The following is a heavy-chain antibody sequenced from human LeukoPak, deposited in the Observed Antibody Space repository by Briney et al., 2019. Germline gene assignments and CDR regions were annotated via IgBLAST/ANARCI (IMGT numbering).Heavy chain of an antibody. CDR1: GGSISPYY. CDR2: IHYSGST. Sequence: SETLSLTCTVSGGSISPYYWGWIRQPPGKGLEWIAFIHYSGSTNYNLSLRTRVTISVDTTKNQFSLKVSSVTAADTAIYYCARQGDGVEYFYAVDVWGQGTTVTVSS. CDR3: ARQGDGVEYFYAVDV. D-gene: IGHD3-16*01. V-gene: IGHV4-59*08. J-gene: IGHJ6*02.